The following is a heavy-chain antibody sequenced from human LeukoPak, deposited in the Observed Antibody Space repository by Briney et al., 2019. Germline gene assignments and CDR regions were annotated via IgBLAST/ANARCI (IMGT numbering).Heavy chain of an antibody. D-gene: IGHD4-4*01. J-gene: IGHJ5*02. V-gene: IGHV4-59*01. CDR2: IYHSGST. Sequence: SETLSLTCTVSGGSISSYYWSWIRQPPGKGLEWIGYIYHSGSTNYNPSLKSRVTISVDTSKNQFSLKLSSVTAADTAVFYCARMTTVWRNWFDPWGQGTLVTVSS. CDR3: ARMTTVWRNWFDP. CDR1: GGSISSYY.